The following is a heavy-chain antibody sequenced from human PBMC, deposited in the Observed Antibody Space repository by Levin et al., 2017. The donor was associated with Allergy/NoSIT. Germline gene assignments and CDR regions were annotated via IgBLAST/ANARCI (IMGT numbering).Heavy chain of an antibody. V-gene: IGHV1-18*01. Sequence: ASVKVSCKASGYTFTSYGISWVRQAPGQGLEWMGWISAYNGNTNYAQKLQGRVTMTTDTSTSTAYMELRSLRSDDTAVYYCARRAGRIEYYYYYGMDVWGQGTTVTVSS. CDR2: ISAYNGNT. CDR1: GYTFTSYG. J-gene: IGHJ6*02. CDR3: ARRAGRIEYYYYYGMDV. D-gene: IGHD2/OR15-2a*01.